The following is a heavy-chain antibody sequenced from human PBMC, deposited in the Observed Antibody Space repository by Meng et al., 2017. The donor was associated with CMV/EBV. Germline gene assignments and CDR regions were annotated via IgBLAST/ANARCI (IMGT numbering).Heavy chain of an antibody. CDR1: GFTFSSYD. J-gene: IGHJ5*02. CDR3: ARDAKYYYDSSGYPSTGRGIDP. Sequence: GGSLRLSCAASGFTFSSYDMHWVRQATGKGLEWVSAIGTAGDTYYPGSVKGRFTISRENAKNSLYLQMNSLRAEDTAVYYCARDAKYYYDSSGYPSTGRGIDPWGQGTLVTVSS. D-gene: IGHD3-22*01. V-gene: IGHV3-13*01. CDR2: IGTAGDT.